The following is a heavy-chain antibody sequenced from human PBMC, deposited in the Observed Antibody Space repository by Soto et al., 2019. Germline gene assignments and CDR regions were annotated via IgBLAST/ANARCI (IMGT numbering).Heavy chain of an antibody. D-gene: IGHD3-10*01. J-gene: IGHJ6*02. CDR1: GFTVSNNY. CDR2: IYSGGGT. Sequence: EVQLVETGGGLIQPGGSLRLSCAASGFTVSNNYMSWVRQAPGKGLEWVSVIYSGGGTYYADSVKGRFTISRDNSRNTLYLQLHSLRAEDTAVYYCARAGSGTYFVYHYGMDVWRQGTTVTVSS. CDR3: ARAGSGTYFVYHYGMDV. V-gene: IGHV3-53*02.